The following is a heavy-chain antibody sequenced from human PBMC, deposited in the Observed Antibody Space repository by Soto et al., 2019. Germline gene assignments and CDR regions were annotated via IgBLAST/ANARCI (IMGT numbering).Heavy chain of an antibody. CDR1: GYTFTSYD. D-gene: IGHD4-4*01. CDR3: ARDFTLATVTTEVYYYYGMDV. V-gene: IGHV1-8*01. Sequence: ASVKVSCKASGYTFTSYDINWVRQATGQGLEWMGWMNPNSGNTGYAQKFQGRVTMTRNTSISTAYMELSSLRSEDTAVYYCARDFTLATVTTEVYYYYGMDVWGQGTTVTV. CDR2: MNPNSGNT. J-gene: IGHJ6*02.